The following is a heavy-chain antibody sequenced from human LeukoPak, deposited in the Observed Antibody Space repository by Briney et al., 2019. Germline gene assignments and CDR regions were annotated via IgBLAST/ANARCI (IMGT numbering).Heavy chain of an antibody. CDR3: ARDLTSMGGCDY. J-gene: IGHJ4*02. D-gene: IGHD2-21*02. CDR2: IIPIFGTA. CDR1: GGTFSSYA. V-gene: IGHV1-69*05. Sequence: SVNVSCKASGGTFSSYAISWVRQAPGQGLEWMGGIIPIFGTANYAQKFQGRVTMTRDTSTSTVYMELSSLRSEDTAVYYCARDLTSMGGCDYWGQGTLVTVSS.